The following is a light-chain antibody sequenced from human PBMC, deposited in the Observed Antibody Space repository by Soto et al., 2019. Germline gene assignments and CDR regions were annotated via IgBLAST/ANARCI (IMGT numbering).Light chain of an antibody. J-gene: IGKJ2*01. V-gene: IGKV1-9*01. CDR2: AAS. Sequence: DIQLTQSPSFLSASVGDRVTITCRATQGISSYLAWYQQEPGKAPKLLIYAASTLQSGVPSRFSGRGSGTDFTLTISSLQPEDFATYYCQQLKSYPHTFGQGTKLEIE. CDR3: QQLKSYPHT. CDR1: QGISSY.